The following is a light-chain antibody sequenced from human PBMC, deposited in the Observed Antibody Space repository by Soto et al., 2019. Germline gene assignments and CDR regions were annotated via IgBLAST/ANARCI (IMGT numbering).Light chain of an antibody. V-gene: IGKV3-20*01. CDR1: QSVSSSY. CDR3: QQYGSSPPYT. CDR2: GAS. Sequence: EIVLTKAPGTLSLSPGERATLSCRASQSVSSSYLAWYQQKPGQAPRLLIYGASSRATGIPDRFSGSGSGTDFPLTISRLEPEDFAVYYCQQYGSSPPYTFGQGTKREIK. J-gene: IGKJ2*01.